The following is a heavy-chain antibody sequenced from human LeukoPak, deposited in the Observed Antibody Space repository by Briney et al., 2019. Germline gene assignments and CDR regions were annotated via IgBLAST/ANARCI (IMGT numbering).Heavy chain of an antibody. Sequence: PGGSLRLSCAASGFIVSSNYMSWVRQAPGKELEWVSIIYSGGNTYYADSVKGRFTISRDISKNTVSLQMNSLRAEDTAVYYCTRVRIEVAGWVPFGYWGQGTLVSVSS. CDR3: TRVRIEVAGWVPFGY. CDR1: GFIVSSNY. J-gene: IGHJ4*02. D-gene: IGHD6-19*01. CDR2: IYSGGNT. V-gene: IGHV3-66*01.